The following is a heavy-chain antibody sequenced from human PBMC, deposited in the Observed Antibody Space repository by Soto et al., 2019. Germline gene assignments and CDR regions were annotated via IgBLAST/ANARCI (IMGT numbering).Heavy chain of an antibody. CDR2: IYYSGST. Sequence: QVQLQESGPGLVKPSETLSLTCTVSGGSISSYYWSWIRQPPGKGLEWIGYIYYSGSTNYNPSLKSRVTISVDTSKNQFSLKQSSVTAADTAVYYCARLTLRWHLFDYWGQGTLVTVSS. V-gene: IGHV4-59*08. D-gene: IGHD4-17*01. CDR3: ARLTLRWHLFDY. CDR1: GGSISSYY. J-gene: IGHJ4*02.